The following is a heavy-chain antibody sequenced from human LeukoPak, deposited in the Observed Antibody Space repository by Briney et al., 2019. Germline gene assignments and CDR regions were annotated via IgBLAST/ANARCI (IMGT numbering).Heavy chain of an antibody. J-gene: IGHJ4*02. CDR2: IYHTGVT. CDR3: ARLRWGPSFVY. Sequence: PSETLSLTCTVSGFSLSSHNYYWGWIRQPPGKPLEWLGTIYHTGVTFRNSSLVSRLTMSVDTSREQFSLDLTSVTAADTAVYYCARLRWGPSFVYWGQGTLVTVSS. CDR1: GFSLSSHNYY. D-gene: IGHD4-23*01. V-gene: IGHV4-39*01.